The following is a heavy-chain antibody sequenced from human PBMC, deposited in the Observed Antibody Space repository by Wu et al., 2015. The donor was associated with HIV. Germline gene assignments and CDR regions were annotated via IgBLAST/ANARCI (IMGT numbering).Heavy chain of an antibody. J-gene: IGHJ4*02. D-gene: IGHD3-22*01. V-gene: IGHV1-2*02. Sequence: QVQLVQSGAEVKKPGASVKVSCKASGYTFTGYYMHWVRQAPGQGLEWMGWINPNSGGTNYAQKFQGRVTMTRDTSISTAYMELSRLRSDDTAVYYCARDRTYGYYDSSGYPAFVYWGQGTLVTVSS. CDR1: GYTFTGYY. CDR2: INPNSGGT. CDR3: ARDRTYGYYDSSGYPAFVY.